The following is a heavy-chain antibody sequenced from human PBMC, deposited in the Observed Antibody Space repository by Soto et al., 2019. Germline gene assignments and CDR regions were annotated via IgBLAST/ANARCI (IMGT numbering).Heavy chain of an antibody. Sequence: PGGSLRLSCVASGFTFSTYAMEWVRQAPGKGLDWVALISYDGNNKYYADSVRGRFTISRDNSKNTLYLQMNTLRPEDTALYFCARPVEPFYYYGMDVWGQGTTVTVSS. CDR1: GFTFSTYA. V-gene: IGHV3-30-3*01. CDR3: ARPVEPFYYYGMDV. J-gene: IGHJ6*02. CDR2: ISYDGNNK.